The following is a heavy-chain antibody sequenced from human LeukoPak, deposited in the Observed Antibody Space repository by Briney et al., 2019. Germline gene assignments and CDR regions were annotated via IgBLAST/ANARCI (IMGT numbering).Heavy chain of an antibody. V-gene: IGHV4-4*07. J-gene: IGHJ4*02. CDR2: IFTSGST. CDR1: GGSISSYS. Sequence: PSETLSLTCTVSGGSISSYSWTWIRQPAGKGLEWIGRIFTSGSTNYNPSLMSRVAMSVDTSKNQLSLKLSSVTAADTAVYYCARGAYYFDYWGQGTLVTVSS. CDR3: ARGAYYFDY.